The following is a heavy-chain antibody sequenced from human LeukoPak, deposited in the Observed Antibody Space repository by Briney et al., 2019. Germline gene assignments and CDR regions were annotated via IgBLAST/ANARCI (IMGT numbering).Heavy chain of an antibody. Sequence: GGSLRLSCAASGFTFSGFAMSWVRQAPGKGLEWVSTIGDSGGSTYYADSVKGRFTISRDNSKDTLYVQLNNLRAEDAAVYYCAKSHSVEQRGYFDYWGQGTLVTVSS. CDR3: AKSHSVEQRGYFDY. D-gene: IGHD1/OR15-1a*01. CDR2: IGDSGGST. J-gene: IGHJ4*02. CDR1: GFTFSGFA. V-gene: IGHV3-23*01.